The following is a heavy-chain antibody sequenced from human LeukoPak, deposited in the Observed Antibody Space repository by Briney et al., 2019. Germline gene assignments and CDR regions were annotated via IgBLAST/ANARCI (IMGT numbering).Heavy chain of an antibody. CDR3: AKDAVAGPGWRDF. V-gene: IGHV3-23*01. D-gene: IGHD6-19*01. CDR2: IRGSGGST. CDR1: GFTFSSHD. Sequence: SGGSLRLSCAASGFTFSSHDMSWIRQAPGKGLEWVSAIRGSGGSTYYADSVKGRFTISRDNSKNTLFLQMNCLRAEDTAVYYCAKDAVAGPGWRDFWGQGTLVTVSS. J-gene: IGHJ4*02.